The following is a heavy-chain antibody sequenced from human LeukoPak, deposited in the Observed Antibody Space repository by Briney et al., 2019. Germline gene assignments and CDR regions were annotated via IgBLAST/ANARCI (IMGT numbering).Heavy chain of an antibody. CDR1: GFTFSSYG. CDR3: ARYSYGPPYYYGMDV. CDR2: ISYDGSNK. V-gene: IGHV3-30*03. J-gene: IGHJ6*04. Sequence: GRSLRLSCAASGFTFSSYGMHWVRQAPGKGLEWVAIISYDGSNKYYADSVKGRFIISRDNSKNTLYLQMNSLRAEDTAVYYCARYSYGPPYYYGMDVWGKGTTVTVSS. D-gene: IGHD5-18*01.